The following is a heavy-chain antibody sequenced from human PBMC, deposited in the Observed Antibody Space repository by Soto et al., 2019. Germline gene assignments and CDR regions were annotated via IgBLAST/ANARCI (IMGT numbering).Heavy chain of an antibody. CDR2: VYHSGTT. CDR1: GGSISSYY. CDR3: ARVRGNQLLGWFDP. Sequence: SETLSLTCTVSGGSISSYYWSWIRQPPGKGPEWIGYVYHSGTTGYNPSFESRVTMSLDTSKNQFSLKLNAVTAADTAVYYCARVRGNQLLGWFDPWGQGTLVTVLL. D-gene: IGHD2-2*01. V-gene: IGHV4-59*01. J-gene: IGHJ5*02.